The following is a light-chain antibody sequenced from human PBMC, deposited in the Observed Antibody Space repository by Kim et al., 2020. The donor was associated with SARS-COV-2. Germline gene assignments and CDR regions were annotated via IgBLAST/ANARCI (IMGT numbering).Light chain of an antibody. Sequence: ASVGDRVTITCRASQGIRNNLGWFQQKPGRAPKRLIYGASSLQSGVPSRFSGSGSGTEFTLTISSVQPEDFATYFCLQHSTYPITFGQGTRLEIK. V-gene: IGKV1-17*01. CDR3: LQHSTYPIT. CDR1: QGIRNN. CDR2: GAS. J-gene: IGKJ5*01.